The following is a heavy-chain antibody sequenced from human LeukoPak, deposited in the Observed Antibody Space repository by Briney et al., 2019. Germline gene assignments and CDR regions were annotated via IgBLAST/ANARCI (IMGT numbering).Heavy chain of an antibody. CDR2: IYSSGST. V-gene: IGHV4-61*02. J-gene: IGHJ3*02. CDR3: ARDRMTTVTQDAFDI. D-gene: IGHD4-11*01. Sequence: SETLSLTCTVSGGSLSSGSYDWSWIRQPAGKGLEWIGRIYSSGSTNYNPSLMSRVTISVDTSKNQFSLKLSSVTAADTAVYYCARDRMTTVTQDAFDIWGQGTMVTVSS. CDR1: GGSLSSGSYD.